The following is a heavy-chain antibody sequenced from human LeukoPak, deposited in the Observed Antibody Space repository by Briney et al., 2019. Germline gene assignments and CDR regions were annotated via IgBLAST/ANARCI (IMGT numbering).Heavy chain of an antibody. CDR2: ISSSGSTI. CDR3: ARAGVDYYDSSGQLDY. J-gene: IGHJ4*02. V-gene: IGHV3-11*01. CDR1: GFTFSDYY. Sequence: PGGSLRLSCAASGFTFSDYYMSWIRQAPGKGLEWVSYISSSGSTIYYADSVKGRFTISRDNAKSSLYLQMNSLRAEDTAVYYCARAGVDYYDSSGQLDYWGQGTLVTVSS. D-gene: IGHD3-22*01.